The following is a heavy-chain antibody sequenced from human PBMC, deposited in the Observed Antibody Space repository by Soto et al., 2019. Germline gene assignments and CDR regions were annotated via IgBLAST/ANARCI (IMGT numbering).Heavy chain of an antibody. CDR1: GGSVSSGAYY. J-gene: IGHJ3*02. CDR2: IYYSGST. Sequence: QVQLKESDAGLVKASQTLSLTCTVSGGSVSSGAYYWTWIRQRPGKGLEWIGYIYYSGSTYYSTSLKSRLSISLDTSKNQFSLRLSSVTAADTDMYYCARARLRAVYAIDIWGQGTMVTVSS. D-gene: IGHD5-12*01. V-gene: IGHV4-31*03. CDR3: ARARLRAVYAIDI.